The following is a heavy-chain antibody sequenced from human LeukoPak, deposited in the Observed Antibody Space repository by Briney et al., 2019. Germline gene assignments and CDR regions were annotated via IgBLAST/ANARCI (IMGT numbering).Heavy chain of an antibody. CDR3: ATRGYCSGGSCYIAYYGMAV. Sequence: SETLSLTCAVYGGSFSGYYWSWIRQPPGKGLEWIGEINHSGSTNYNPSLKSRVTISVDTSKNQFSLKLSSVTAADTAVYYCATRGYCSGGSCYIAYYGMAVWGQGTTVTVSS. J-gene: IGHJ6*02. V-gene: IGHV4-34*01. D-gene: IGHD2-15*01. CDR1: GGSFSGYY. CDR2: INHSGST.